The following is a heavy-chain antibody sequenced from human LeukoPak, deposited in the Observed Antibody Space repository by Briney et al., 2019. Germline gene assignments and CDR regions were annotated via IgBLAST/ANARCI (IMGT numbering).Heavy chain of an antibody. D-gene: IGHD3-22*01. J-gene: IGHJ4*02. CDR2: INPNSGGT. Sequence: GASVKVSCKASGYTFTGYYMHWVRQVPGQGLEWMGWINPNSGGTNYARKFQGRVTMTRDTSISTAYMELSRLRSDDTAVYYCARDPGGYYADYWGQGTLVTVSS. CDR1: GYTFTGYY. V-gene: IGHV1-2*02. CDR3: ARDPGGYYADY.